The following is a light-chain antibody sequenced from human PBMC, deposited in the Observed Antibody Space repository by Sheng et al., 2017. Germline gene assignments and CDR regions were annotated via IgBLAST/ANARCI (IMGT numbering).Light chain of an antibody. CDR3: QLRGNGPPYT. Sequence: DIQMTQSPSSLSASVGDRVTITCRASQSITNYLNWYQQKPGNAPQLLIYAVGNLQRGVPSRFSGSGSGTDFTLTISSLEPEDFAVYYCQLRGNGPPYTFGQGTTLEIQ. CDR1: QSITNY. J-gene: IGKJ2*01. CDR2: AVG. V-gene: IGKV1-39*02.